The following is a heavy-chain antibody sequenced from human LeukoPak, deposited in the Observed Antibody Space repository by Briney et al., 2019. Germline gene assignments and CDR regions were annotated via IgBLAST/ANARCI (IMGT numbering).Heavy chain of an antibody. Sequence: GGSLRLSCAASGFTFSNYAMHWVRQAPGKGLEWLTVISFDGRNQYYADSVRGRITTSRDNSKNTLYVQMNSLRAGDTAMYYCARGALSSGWKTGINYWGQGTLVTVSP. D-gene: IGHD6-19*01. J-gene: IGHJ4*02. CDR2: ISFDGRNQ. CDR3: ARGALSSGWKTGINY. V-gene: IGHV3-30*03. CDR1: GFTFSNYA.